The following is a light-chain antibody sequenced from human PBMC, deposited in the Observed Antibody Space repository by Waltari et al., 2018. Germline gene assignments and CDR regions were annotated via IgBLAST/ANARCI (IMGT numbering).Light chain of an antibody. Sequence: QSALTQPASVSGSPGQSITIPCTGTSRDVGGYNYVSWYQQHPGKVPKLLIFDVSNRPSGVANRFSGSKSGNSASLTISGLQADDESDYYCCSFTSRSTWVFGAGTMLSVL. CDR2: DVS. CDR1: SRDVGGYNY. V-gene: IGLV2-14*01. J-gene: IGLJ3*02. CDR3: CSFTSRSTWV.